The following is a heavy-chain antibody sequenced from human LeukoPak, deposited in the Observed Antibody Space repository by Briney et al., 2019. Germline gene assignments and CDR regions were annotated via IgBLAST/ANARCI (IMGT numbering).Heavy chain of an antibody. CDR2: IYPGDSDT. D-gene: IGHD1-1*01. CDR3: ARQDGNSKYYFDY. V-gene: IGHV5-51*01. CDR1: GYSFTTYW. J-gene: IGHJ4*02. Sequence: GESLKISCRGSGYSFTTYWIGWVRQMPGKGLEWMGIIYPGDSDTRYRPSFQGQVTISVDKSISTAYLQWSSLKASDTAMYYCARQDGNSKYYFDYWGQGTLVTVSS.